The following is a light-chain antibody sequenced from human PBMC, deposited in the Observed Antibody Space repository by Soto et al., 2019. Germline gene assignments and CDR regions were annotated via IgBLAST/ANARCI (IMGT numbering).Light chain of an antibody. V-gene: IGKV1-5*01. CDR3: QQYNSYSRCT. CDR2: DAS. Sequence: DIQMTQSPSTLSASVGDRVTITCRASQSISSCLAWYQQKPGKAPKLLIYDASSLESGVPSRFSGSGSGTEFTLTISSMQPDDFAAYYYQQYNSYSRCTFGQGTKVEIK. J-gene: IGKJ2*02. CDR1: QSISSC.